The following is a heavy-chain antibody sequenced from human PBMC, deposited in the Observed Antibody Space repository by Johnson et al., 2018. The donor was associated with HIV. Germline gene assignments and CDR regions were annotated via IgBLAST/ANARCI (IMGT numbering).Heavy chain of an antibody. J-gene: IGHJ3*01. D-gene: IGHD3-22*01. CDR3: ARGSRYTYDNDDAYLLHAFDF. CDR1: GFTFSSYG. V-gene: IGHV3-73*01. Sequence: VQLVESGGGVVQPGGSLRLSCAASGFTFSSYGMHWVRQASGKGLEWVGRIRSKPYSYATAYAASVKGRFTISRDNSKNTLYLQMNSLRAEDTAVYYCARGSRYTYDNDDAYLLHAFDFWGQGTMVTVSS. CDR2: IRSKPYSYAT.